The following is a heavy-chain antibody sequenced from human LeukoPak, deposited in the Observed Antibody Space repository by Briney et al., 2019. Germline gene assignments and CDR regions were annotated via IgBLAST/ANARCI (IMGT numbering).Heavy chain of an antibody. CDR2: ISAYNGNT. V-gene: IGHV1-18*01. CDR3: ARAPPITMVRDRSHDY. Sequence: ASVKVSCKASGYTFTSYGISWLRQAPGQGLEWMGWISAYNGNTNYAQKLQGRVTMTTDTSTSTAYMELRSLRSDDTAVYYCARAPPITMVRDRSHDYWGQGTLVTVSS. CDR1: GYTFTSYG. D-gene: IGHD3-10*01. J-gene: IGHJ4*02.